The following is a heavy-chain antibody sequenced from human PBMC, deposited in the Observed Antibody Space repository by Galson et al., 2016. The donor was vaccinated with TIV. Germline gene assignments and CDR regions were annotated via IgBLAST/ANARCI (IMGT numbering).Heavy chain of an antibody. Sequence: SLRLSCAASGFTFSSFAMSWVRQAPGKGLEWVSRISAGGGRTDYTDSVKGRFTISRDNPKNTLYLQTSSLRADDTAVYFCAKMDSSGFDYVRRFDFWGQGTLATVSS. D-gene: IGHD3-22*01. CDR3: AKMDSSGFDYVRRFDF. V-gene: IGHV3-23*01. CDR2: ISAGGGRT. CDR1: GFTFSSFA. J-gene: IGHJ4*02.